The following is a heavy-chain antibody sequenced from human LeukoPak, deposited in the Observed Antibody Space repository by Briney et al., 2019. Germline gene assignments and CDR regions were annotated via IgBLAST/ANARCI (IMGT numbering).Heavy chain of an antibody. CDR2: IYYSGST. J-gene: IGHJ4*02. CDR1: GRSLSSYY. D-gene: IGHD5-24*01. CDR3: ATLATWYCFDY. V-gene: IGHV4-59*12. Sequence: SETLSLTCTVSGRSLSSYYWGWVRPPPGKGLEWVGYIYYSGSTNYNPSLKSRVTTSVNTSKTQFSLKLSPVTAADTAVYYCATLATWYCFDYWGQGTLVTVSS.